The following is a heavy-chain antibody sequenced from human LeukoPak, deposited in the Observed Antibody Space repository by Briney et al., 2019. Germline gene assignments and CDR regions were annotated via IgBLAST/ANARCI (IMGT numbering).Heavy chain of an antibody. Sequence: GGSLRLSCAASGFTFSSYGMHWVRQAPGKGLEWVAVISYDGSNEYYADSVKRRLTLPRDNSKNTLYLQQNTLRAEATAVYYCARKSPGYGDYDTHYFDYWRQGTLVTVSS. CDR2: ISYDGSNE. CDR1: GFTFSSYG. CDR3: ARKSPGYGDYDTHYFDY. V-gene: IGHV3-30*03. J-gene: IGHJ4*02. D-gene: IGHD4-17*01.